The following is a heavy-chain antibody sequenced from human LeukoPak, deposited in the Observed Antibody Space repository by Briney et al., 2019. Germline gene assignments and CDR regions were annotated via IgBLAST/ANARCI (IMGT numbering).Heavy chain of an antibody. D-gene: IGHD5-12*01. J-gene: IGHJ4*02. V-gene: IGHV1-69*06. Sequence: ASVKVSCKASGGTFSSYAISWVRQAPGQGLEWMGGIIPIFGTANYAQKFQGRATITADKSTSTAYMELSSLRSEDTAVYYCAREAYSGYDTVFDYWGQGTLVTVSS. CDR2: IIPIFGTA. CDR3: AREAYSGYDTVFDY. CDR1: GGTFSSYA.